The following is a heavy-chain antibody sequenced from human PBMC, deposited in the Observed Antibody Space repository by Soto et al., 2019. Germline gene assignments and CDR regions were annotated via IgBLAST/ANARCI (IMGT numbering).Heavy chain of an antibody. CDR3: ARDVDADSRTDFDY. CDR2: ISGNGRII. Sequence: QVQLVESGGGLVKPGGSLRLSCATSGFIFSDYYMHWIRQAPGKGLEWISYISGNGRIIQYADSAKGRFTISRDNAQNSLYSQMNSLRAEDTALYFCARDVDADSRTDFDYWGQGTLVTVSS. V-gene: IGHV3-11*01. CDR1: GFIFSDYY. D-gene: IGHD4-17*01. J-gene: IGHJ4*02.